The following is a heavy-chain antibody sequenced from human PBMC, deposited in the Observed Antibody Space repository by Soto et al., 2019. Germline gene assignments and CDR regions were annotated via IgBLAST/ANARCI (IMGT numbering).Heavy chain of an antibody. CDR3: ATFVGATTVTRGSPRDY. CDR2: INPSGSI. V-gene: IGHV4-34*01. CDR1: GGSFSGYH. D-gene: IGHD4-4*01. Sequence: VQLQQWGAGLLKPSETLSLTCAVYGGSFSGYHWSWFRQPPGKGLEWIGEINPSGSINYNPSLKSRVTISVDTSKNQFSLNLSSVTAADTAGYYFATFVGATTVTRGSPRDYWGQGTLVTVSS. J-gene: IGHJ4*02.